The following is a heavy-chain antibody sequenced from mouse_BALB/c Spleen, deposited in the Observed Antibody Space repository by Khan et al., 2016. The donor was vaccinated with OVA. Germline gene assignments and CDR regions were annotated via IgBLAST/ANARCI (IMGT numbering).Heavy chain of an antibody. CDR2: ISTYYGDA. CDR1: GYTFTDFT. J-gene: IGHJ3*01. Sequence: QVQLQQSGTELVRPGVSVKISCKGSGYTFTDFTMHWMKQSHAMSLEWSGVISTYYGDADYNQKFKGKATMTVDKSSNTAYMDLARLTSEDSAIYYCARGGGGDRFLYWGQGTLVTVSA. CDR3: ARGGGGDRFLY. V-gene: IGHV1S137*01.